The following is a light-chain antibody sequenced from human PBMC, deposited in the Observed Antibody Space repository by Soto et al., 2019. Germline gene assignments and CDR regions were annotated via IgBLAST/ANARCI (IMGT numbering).Light chain of an antibody. V-gene: IGKV1-8*01. CDR1: QGISSY. CDR3: QQANSFPRT. J-gene: IGKJ5*01. CDR2: AAS. Sequence: AILMTQSPSSFSASTGDRVTITCRASQGISSYLAWYQQKKGKAPKLLIYAASTLQSGVPSRFSGSGYGTDFNLTISCLQSEDFATYYCQQANSFPRTFGQGTRLEIK.